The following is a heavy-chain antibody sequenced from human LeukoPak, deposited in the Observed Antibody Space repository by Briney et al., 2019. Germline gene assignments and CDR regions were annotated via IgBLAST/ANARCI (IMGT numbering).Heavy chain of an antibody. CDR1: GFTFSSYA. Sequence: GGSLRLSCAASGFTFSSYAMHWVRQAPGKGLEWVAVISYDGSNKYYADSVKGRFTISRDNSKNTLYLQMNSLRAEGTAVYYCARDYYYDSSGYPGDAFDIWGQGTMVTVSS. CDR3: ARDYYYDSSGYPGDAFDI. J-gene: IGHJ3*02. V-gene: IGHV3-30-3*01. D-gene: IGHD3-22*01. CDR2: ISYDGSNK.